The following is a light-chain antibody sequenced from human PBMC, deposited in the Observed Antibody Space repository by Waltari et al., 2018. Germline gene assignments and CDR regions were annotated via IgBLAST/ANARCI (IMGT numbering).Light chain of an antibody. Sequence: AIQMTQSPSSLSASVGDRVTITCRASQGIRNNLGWYQQQPGKAPKLLMYATSTLQSGVPSRFSGSGSGTEFTLTISSLQPDDFATYYCQQYDFYSLTFGGGTRVEIK. CDR1: QGIRNN. J-gene: IGKJ4*01. CDR3: QQYDFYSLT. V-gene: IGKV1-6*01. CDR2: ATS.